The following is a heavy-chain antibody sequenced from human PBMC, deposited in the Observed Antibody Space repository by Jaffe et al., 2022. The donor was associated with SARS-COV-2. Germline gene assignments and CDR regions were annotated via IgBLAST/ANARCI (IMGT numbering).Heavy chain of an antibody. V-gene: IGHV4-34*01. J-gene: IGHJ3*02. D-gene: IGHD2-15*01. CDR3: ARSHCSGGSCLRAFDI. CDR2: INHSGST. Sequence: QVQLQQWGAGLLKPSETLSLTCAVYGGSFSGYYWSWIRQPPGKGLEWIGEINHSGSTNYNPSLKSRVTISVDTSKNQFSLKLSSVTAADTAVYYCARSHCSGGSCLRAFDIWGQGTMVTVSS. CDR1: GGSFSGYY.